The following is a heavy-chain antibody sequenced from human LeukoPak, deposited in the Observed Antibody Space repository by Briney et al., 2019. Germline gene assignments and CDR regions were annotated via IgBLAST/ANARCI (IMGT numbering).Heavy chain of an antibody. Sequence: PSETLSLTCTVSRGSISSSSYYWGWIRQPPGKGLEWIGSIYYSGSTYYNPSLKTRVTISVDTSKNQFSLKLSSVTAADTAVYYCARNDYGDYWGQGTLVTVSS. CDR2: IYYSGST. J-gene: IGHJ4*02. V-gene: IGHV4-39*01. CDR1: RGSISSSSYY. CDR3: ARNDYGDY.